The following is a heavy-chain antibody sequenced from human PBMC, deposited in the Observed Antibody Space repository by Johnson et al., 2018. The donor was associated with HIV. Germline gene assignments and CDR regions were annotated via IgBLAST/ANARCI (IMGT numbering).Heavy chain of an antibody. CDR1: GFTFSSYG. CDR3: ARELLGRRNSGAFDI. D-gene: IGHD5-12*01. CDR2: IWYDGNNK. V-gene: IGHV3-30*19. Sequence: QVQLVESGGGVAQPGRSLRLSCAASGFTFSSYGMHWVRQAPGKGLEWVAIIWYDGNNKYYADSVKGRFTISRDNSKNTLYLQMNSLRAEDTAVYYCARELLGRRNSGAFDIWGQGTMVTVSS. J-gene: IGHJ3*02.